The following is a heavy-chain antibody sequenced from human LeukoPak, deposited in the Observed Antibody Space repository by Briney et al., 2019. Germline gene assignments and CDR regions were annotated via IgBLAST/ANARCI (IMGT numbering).Heavy chain of an antibody. D-gene: IGHD3-10*01. CDR2: IYYTGTT. CDR3: ARGYYYVSGSYSFFDY. V-gene: IGHV4-39*01. J-gene: IGHJ4*02. Sequence: SETLSLTCTVSGYSISSTSSYWGWIRQPPGKGLEWIGNIYYTGTTYYNPSLKSRVTISVDTSKNQFSLKLSSVTAADTAVYYCARGYYYVSGSYSFFDYWGQGTLVTVSS. CDR1: GYSISSTSSY.